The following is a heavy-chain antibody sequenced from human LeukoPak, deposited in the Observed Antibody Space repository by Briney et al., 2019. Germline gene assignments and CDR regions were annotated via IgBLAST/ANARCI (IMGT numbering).Heavy chain of an antibody. D-gene: IGHD6-13*01. CDR2: INPNSGGT. CDR1: GYTFTGYY. Sequence: ASVKVSCKASGYTFTGYYMHWVRQAPGHGLEWMGWINPNSGGTNYAQKFQGRVTMTRDTSISTAYMELSRLRSDDTAVYYCARDRAIIAAARNWFDPWGQGTLVTVSS. V-gene: IGHV1-2*02. CDR3: ARDRAIIAAARNWFDP. J-gene: IGHJ5*02.